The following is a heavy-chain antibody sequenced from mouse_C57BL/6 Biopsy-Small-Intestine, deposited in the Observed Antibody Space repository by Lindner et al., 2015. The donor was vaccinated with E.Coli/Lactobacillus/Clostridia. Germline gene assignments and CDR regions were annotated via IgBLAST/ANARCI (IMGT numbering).Heavy chain of an antibody. J-gene: IGHJ3*01. D-gene: IGHD2-3*01. CDR2: IYPGGDFT. CDR3: ARDGGYYPAWFAY. CDR1: GYTFANYW. Sequence: VQLQESGAELVRPGTSVKMSCKAAGYTFANYWIGWVKQRPGHGLEWIGDIYPGGDFTNYNEKFKGKATLTADTSSSTAYMQVSSLTSEDSAVYYCARDGGYYPAWFAYWGQGTLVTVSA. V-gene: IGHV1-63*02.